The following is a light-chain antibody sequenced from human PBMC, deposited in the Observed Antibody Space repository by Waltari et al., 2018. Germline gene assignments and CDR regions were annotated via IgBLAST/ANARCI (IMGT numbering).Light chain of an antibody. CDR3: SSYTSSSTPVV. CDR2: EVS. CDR1: SSDVGGHDY. J-gene: IGLJ3*02. Sequence: QSALTQPASVSGSPGQSITISCTGTSSDVGGHDYVPWYQQHPGKAPEVMIYEVSNRPSGVSNRFSGSKSGTTASLTISGLQTEDEADYYCSSYTSSSTPVVFGGGTKLTVL. V-gene: IGLV2-14*01.